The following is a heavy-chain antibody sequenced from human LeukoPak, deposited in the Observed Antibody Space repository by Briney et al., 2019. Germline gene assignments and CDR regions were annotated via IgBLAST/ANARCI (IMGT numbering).Heavy chain of an antibody. Sequence: SETLSLTCTVSGGSISTYYWSWFRQAPGKGLEWIGYIYYNGATDYNPSLKSRVTISVDTSKNQFSLKLSSVTAADTALYYCARRTVANGWFRIDYWGQGSLVIVSS. V-gene: IGHV4-59*08. CDR2: IYYNGAT. CDR3: ARRTVANGWFRIDY. J-gene: IGHJ4*02. CDR1: GGSISTYY. D-gene: IGHD6-19*01.